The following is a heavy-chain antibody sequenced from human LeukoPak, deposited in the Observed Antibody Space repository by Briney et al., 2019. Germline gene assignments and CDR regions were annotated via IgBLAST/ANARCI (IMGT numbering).Heavy chain of an antibody. CDR3: AKGGYSISSRFDY. Sequence: TGGSLRLSCAASGFTFDDYAMHWVRQAPGKGLEWVSGISWNSGSIGYADSMKGRFTISRDNAKNSLYLQMNSLRAEDMALYYCAKGGYSISSRFDYWGQGTLVIVSS. J-gene: IGHJ4*02. V-gene: IGHV3-9*03. D-gene: IGHD6-6*01. CDR2: ISWNSGSI. CDR1: GFTFDDYA.